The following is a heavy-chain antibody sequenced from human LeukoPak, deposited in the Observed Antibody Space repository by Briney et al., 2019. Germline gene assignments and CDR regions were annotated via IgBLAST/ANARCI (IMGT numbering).Heavy chain of an antibody. CDR1: GFTFSSYE. D-gene: IGHD3-16*01. CDR3: AREGEGLDP. V-gene: IGHV3-48*03. CDR2: ISSSGSTI. J-gene: IGHJ4*02. Sequence: PGGSLRLSCAASGFTFSSYEMNWVRQARGKGLEWVSYISSSGSTIYYADSVKCRFTISRDNAKNSLYLQMNSLRAEDTAVYYCAREGEGLDPWGQGTLVTVSS.